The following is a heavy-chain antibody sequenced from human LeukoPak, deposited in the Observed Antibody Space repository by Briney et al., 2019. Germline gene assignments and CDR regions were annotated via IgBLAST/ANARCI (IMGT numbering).Heavy chain of an antibody. V-gene: IGHV3-23*01. Sequence: PGGSLRLSCSASGFIFNEFYMSWIRQAPGKGLEWVSAISGSGGSTYYADSVKGRFTISRDNSKNTLYLQMNSLRAEDTAVYYCAKDRTVASDIVATTFDYWGQGTLVTVSS. CDR2: ISGSGGST. CDR1: GFIFNEFY. CDR3: AKDRTVASDIVATTFDY. D-gene: IGHD5-12*01. J-gene: IGHJ4*02.